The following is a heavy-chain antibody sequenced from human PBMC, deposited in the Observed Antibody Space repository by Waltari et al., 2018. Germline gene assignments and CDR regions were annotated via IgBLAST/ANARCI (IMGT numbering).Heavy chain of an antibody. D-gene: IGHD5-12*01. Sequence: EMQLVESGGGLIQPGGSLRLPGAASGFIVSYNYMIWVRQTPGKGLEWVSVIYAAGGTYYADSVKGRFTISRDTSKSTLYLQMDSLRVEDSAVYYCARAGLGSPLEWQRMFDSWGQGTLVTVSS. CDR1: GFIVSYNY. CDR3: ARAGLGSPLEWQRMFDS. J-gene: IGHJ4*02. V-gene: IGHV3-53*01. CDR2: IYAAGGT.